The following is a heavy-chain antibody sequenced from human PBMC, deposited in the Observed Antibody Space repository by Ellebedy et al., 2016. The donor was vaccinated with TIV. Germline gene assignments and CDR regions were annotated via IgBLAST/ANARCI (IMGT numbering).Heavy chain of an antibody. D-gene: IGHD2-21*01. V-gene: IGHV3-20*04. Sequence: PGGSLRLSCAASGFTFDDYAMTWVRQVPGKGLEWVSGINWNGGATHYADSVKGRFTISRDNAKSFLYLQMNSLRGEDTAFYYCARCPSHGMGGVCYPQHWGQGTLVIVSS. CDR2: INWNGGAT. CDR3: ARCPSHGMGGVCYPQH. J-gene: IGHJ1*01. CDR1: GFTFDDYA.